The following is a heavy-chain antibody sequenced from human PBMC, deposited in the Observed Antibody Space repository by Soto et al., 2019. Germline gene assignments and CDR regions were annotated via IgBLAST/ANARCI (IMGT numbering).Heavy chain of an antibody. Sequence: PSETLSLTCTVYGGSVSDYYWSWVRQPAGKGLEWIGRIRPGGNTNYSPSLMSRVTMSVDTSPNQLSLKLTSVTAADTAAYYCVRCPFCGSVCNFDSWGQGALVTVSS. D-gene: IGHD2-21*02. V-gene: IGHV4-59*10. CDR3: VRCPFCGSVCNFDS. CDR1: GGSVSDYY. J-gene: IGHJ5*01. CDR2: IRPGGNT.